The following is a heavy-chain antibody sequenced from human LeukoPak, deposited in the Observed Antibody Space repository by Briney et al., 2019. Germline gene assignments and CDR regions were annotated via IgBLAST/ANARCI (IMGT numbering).Heavy chain of an antibody. Sequence: GSLRLSCAASGFTFNTYEMNWVRQAPGKGLEWIGNIYHSGSTNYSTNYNSSLKSRVTISVDTSKKQFSLKLSSVTAADTAVYYCASVRNLVATSRPGDGDYFDYWGQGTLVIVSS. CDR3: ASVRNLVATSRPGDGDYFDY. CDR2: IYHSGSTNYST. J-gene: IGHJ4*02. D-gene: IGHD5-12*01. CDR1: GFTFNTYE. V-gene: IGHV4-59*01.